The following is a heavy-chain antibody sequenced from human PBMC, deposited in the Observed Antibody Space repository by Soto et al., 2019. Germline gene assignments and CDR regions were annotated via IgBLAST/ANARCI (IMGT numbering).Heavy chain of an antibody. CDR2: TNAGNGNT. Sequence: ASVKVTCKASGYTFTSYAMHWVRQAPGQRLEWMGWTNAGNGNTKYSQKFQGRVTITRDTSASTAYMELSSLRSEGTAVYYCARDSYSNCSSTSCYRRGWFDPWGQGTLVTVSS. CDR1: GYTFTSYA. CDR3: ARDSYSNCSSTSCYRRGWFDP. D-gene: IGHD2-2*02. J-gene: IGHJ5*02. V-gene: IGHV1-3*01.